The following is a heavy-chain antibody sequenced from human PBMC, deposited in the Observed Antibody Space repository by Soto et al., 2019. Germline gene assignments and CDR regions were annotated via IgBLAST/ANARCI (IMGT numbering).Heavy chain of an antibody. J-gene: IGHJ4*02. CDR1: GGTFSSYT. CDR2: IIPILGIA. Sequence: QVQLVQSGAEVKKPGSSVKGSCKASGGTFSSYTIRWVRRAPGQGLEWMGRIIPILGIANYAQKFQGRVTITADKSTSTAYMELSSLRSEDTAVYYCAREEYYYGSGAFFDYWGQGTLVTVSS. V-gene: IGHV1-69*08. D-gene: IGHD3-10*01. CDR3: AREEYYYGSGAFFDY.